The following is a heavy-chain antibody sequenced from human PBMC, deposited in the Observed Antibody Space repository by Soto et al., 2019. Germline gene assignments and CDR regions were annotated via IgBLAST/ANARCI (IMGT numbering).Heavy chain of an antibody. CDR1: GGSISSGGYY. V-gene: IGHV4-31*01. CDR3: AREGTMVRGVIISNWFDP. J-gene: IGHJ5*02. CDR2: IYYSGST. D-gene: IGHD3-10*01. Sequence: QVQLQESGPGLVKPSQTLSLTCTVSGGSISSGGYYWSWIRQHPGKGLEWIGYIYYSGSTYYNPSLKSQVTISVDTSKNQFSLKLSSVTAADTAVYYCAREGTMVRGVIISNWFDPWGQGTLVTVSS.